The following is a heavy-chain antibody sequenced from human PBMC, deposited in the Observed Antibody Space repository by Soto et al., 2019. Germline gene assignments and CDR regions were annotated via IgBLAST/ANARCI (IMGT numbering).Heavy chain of an antibody. CDR1: GFTFSTYD. CDR3: ARAPARYTYAYGH. D-gene: IGHD3-16*01. Sequence: EVQLVESGGGLVQPGGSLRLSCAASGFTFSTYDMDWVRQAPGKGLEWVSYISTSSRTISYADSVKGRFTISRDNARNSLYLQMRSRRDEDTAVYYCARAPARYTYAYGHWGQGTLVTVSS. J-gene: IGHJ4*02. V-gene: IGHV3-48*02. CDR2: ISTSSRTI.